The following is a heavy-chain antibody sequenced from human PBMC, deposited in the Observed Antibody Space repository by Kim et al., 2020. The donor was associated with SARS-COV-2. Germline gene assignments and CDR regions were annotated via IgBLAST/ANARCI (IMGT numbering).Heavy chain of an antibody. V-gene: IGHV4-39*01. J-gene: IGHJ4*02. CDR1: DGSISSSNYY. D-gene: IGHD2-15*01. CDR3: GTLGYCSGGSCYQR. CDR2: IYYSGIT. Sequence: SETLSLTCTVSDGSISSSNYYWGWIRQSPGKGLEWIGSIYYSGITYYNPSLKSRVTISVDTSKNQFSLKLSSVTAADTAVYYCGTLGYCSGGSCYQRWGQGTLVTVSS.